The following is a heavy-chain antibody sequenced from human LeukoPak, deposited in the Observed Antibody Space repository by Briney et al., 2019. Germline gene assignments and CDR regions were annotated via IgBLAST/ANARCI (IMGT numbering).Heavy chain of an antibody. V-gene: IGHV3-23*01. J-gene: IGHJ3*02. D-gene: IGHD3-3*01. CDR3: AKDWYYDFWSGYSGSFDI. Sequence: GGSLRLSCAASGFTFSSYAMSWVRQAPGKGLEWVSAISGSGGSTYYADSVKGRFTISRDNSKNTLYLQMNSLRAEDTAVYYYAKDWYYDFWSGYSGSFDIWGQGTMVTVSS. CDR1: GFTFSSYA. CDR2: ISGSGGST.